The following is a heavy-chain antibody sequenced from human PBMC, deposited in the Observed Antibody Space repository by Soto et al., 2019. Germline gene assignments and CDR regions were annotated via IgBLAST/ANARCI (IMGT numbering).Heavy chain of an antibody. CDR1: GGTFSSYA. Sequence: WASVKVSCKASGGTFSSYAISWVRQAPGQGLEWMGGIIPIFGTANYAQKFQGRVTITADESTSTAYMELSSLRSEDTAVYYCALRGYSYGESRFDYWGQGTLVTVSS. V-gene: IGHV1-69*13. D-gene: IGHD5-18*01. CDR3: ALRGYSYGESRFDY. CDR2: IIPIFGTA. J-gene: IGHJ4*02.